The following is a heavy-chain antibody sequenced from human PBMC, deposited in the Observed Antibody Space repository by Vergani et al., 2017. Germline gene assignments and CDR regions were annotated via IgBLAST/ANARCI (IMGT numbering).Heavy chain of an antibody. CDR3: ARDRPHNYYILTGDYYYYGMDV. CDR2: IYYSGST. D-gene: IGHD3-9*01. J-gene: IGHJ6*02. Sequence: QVQLQESGPGLVKPSETLSLTCTVSGGSISSYYWSWIRQPPGKGLEWIGYIYYSGSTNYNPSLKSRVTISVDTSKNQFSLKLSSVTAADTAGYYCARDRPHNYYILTGDYYYYGMDVWGQGTTVTVSS. V-gene: IGHV4-59*01. CDR1: GGSISSYY.